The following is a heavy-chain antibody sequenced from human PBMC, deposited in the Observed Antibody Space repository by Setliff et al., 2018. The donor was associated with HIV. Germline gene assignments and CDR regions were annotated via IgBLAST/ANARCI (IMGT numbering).Heavy chain of an antibody. Sequence: GSLRLSCAASGFIFSNYGMTWVRQTPEKGLEWVSSISNSGDYTYYGDSLKGRFTISRDDSKNSVYLHMNSLRVEDTALYFCARIVLFCSGDTCYMDTFDLWGQGTPVTVSS. CDR1: GFIFSNYG. CDR2: ISNSGDYT. CDR3: ARIVLFCSGDTCYMDTFDL. J-gene: IGHJ3*01. D-gene: IGHD2-8*02. V-gene: IGHV3-21*01.